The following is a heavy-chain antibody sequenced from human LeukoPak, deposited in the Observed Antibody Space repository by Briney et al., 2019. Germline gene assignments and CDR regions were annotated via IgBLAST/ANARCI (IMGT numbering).Heavy chain of an antibody. Sequence: GGSLRLSCAASGFTFSNAWMSWVRQAPGKGLEWVGRIKSKTDGGTTDYAAPVKGRFTISRDDSKNTLYLQMNSLKTEDTAVYYCTTDSSGLEWLFYYYYYMDVWGKGTTVTVSS. CDR2: IKSKTDGGTT. V-gene: IGHV3-15*01. CDR3: TTDSSGLEWLFYYYYYMDV. CDR1: GFTFSNAW. J-gene: IGHJ6*03. D-gene: IGHD3-3*01.